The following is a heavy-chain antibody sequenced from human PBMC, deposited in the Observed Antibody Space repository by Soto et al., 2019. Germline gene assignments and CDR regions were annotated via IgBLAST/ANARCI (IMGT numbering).Heavy chain of an antibody. CDR2: IYYSGST. D-gene: IGHD3-3*01. CDR1: GGSISSSSYY. V-gene: IGHV4-39*01. CDR3: ARRLGVYYDFWSGYYAAFDY. Sequence: SETLSLTCTVSGGSISSSSYYWGWIRQPPGKGLEWIGSIYYSGSTYYNPSLKSRVTISVDTSKNQFSLKLSSVTAADTAVYYCARRLGVYYDFWSGYYAAFDYWGQGTLVTVSS. J-gene: IGHJ4*02.